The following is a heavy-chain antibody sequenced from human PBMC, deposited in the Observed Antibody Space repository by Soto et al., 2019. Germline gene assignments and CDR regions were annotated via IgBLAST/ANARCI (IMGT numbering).Heavy chain of an antibody. D-gene: IGHD3-10*01. J-gene: IGHJ6*02. CDR1: GFTFKSFA. V-gene: IGHV3-23*01. CDR2: ISGSGGNT. Sequence: EVQLLQSGGGLVQPGGSLRLSCAASGFTFKSFAMSWVRQAPGKGLEWVSGISGSGGNTYYADSVKGRFTISRDNSMNMLFVPMNSLRAEETAIYYCASPGVGVSLSRGVITPSTIYYYYAMDVWGQGTTVPVSS. CDR3: ASPGVGVSLSRGVITPSTIYYYYAMDV.